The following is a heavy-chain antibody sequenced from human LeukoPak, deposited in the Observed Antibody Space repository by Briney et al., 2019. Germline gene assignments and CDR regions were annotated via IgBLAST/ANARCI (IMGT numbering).Heavy chain of an antibody. CDR2: ISYDGSNK. CDR1: GFTFSSYG. Sequence: PGGSLRLSCAASGFTFSSYGMHWVRQAPGKGLEWVAVISYDGSNKYYADFVKGRFTISRDNSKNTLYLQMNSLRAEDTAVYYCASGSWPYIDYWGQGTLVTVSS. V-gene: IGHV3-30*03. D-gene: IGHD5-12*01. J-gene: IGHJ4*02. CDR3: ASGSWPYIDY.